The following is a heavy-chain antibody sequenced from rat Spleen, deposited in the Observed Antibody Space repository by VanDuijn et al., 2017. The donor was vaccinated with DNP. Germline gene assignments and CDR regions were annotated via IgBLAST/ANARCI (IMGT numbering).Heavy chain of an antibody. CDR1: GFTFSNYG. CDR3: ATDGRYTTGFDY. J-gene: IGHJ2*01. D-gene: IGHD1-6*01. Sequence: EVQLVESGGGLVQPGRSLKLSCAASGFTFSNYGMHWIRQAPTKGLEWVASISPSGGSTYYRDSVKGRFTISRDNAKSTLYLQMDSLRSEDTATYYCATDGRYTTGFDYWGQGVMVTVSS. V-gene: IGHV5-19*01. CDR2: ISPSGGST.